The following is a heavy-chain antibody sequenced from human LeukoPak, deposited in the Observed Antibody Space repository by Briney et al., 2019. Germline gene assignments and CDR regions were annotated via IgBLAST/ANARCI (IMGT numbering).Heavy chain of an antibody. CDR1: GLTFSTYS. J-gene: IGHJ4*02. V-gene: IGHV3-48*04. Sequence: GGSLRLSCAASGLTFSTYSMSWVRQAPGKGLEWVAYISSGSSTIFYSDSVKGRFTTSRDNAKNSLYLQMNSLRAEDTAVYYCASSNRSWYSYWGQGSLVTVSS. CDR3: ASSNRSWYSY. D-gene: IGHD6-13*01. CDR2: ISSGSSTI.